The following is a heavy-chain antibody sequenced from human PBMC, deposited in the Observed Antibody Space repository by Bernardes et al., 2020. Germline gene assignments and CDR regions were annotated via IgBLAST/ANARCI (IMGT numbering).Heavy chain of an antibody. D-gene: IGHD3-22*01. J-gene: IGHJ4*02. CDR1: GFTFHEYA. CDR3: ARGDDTSDYYSTGYDY. Sequence: GRSLRLSCAASGFTFHEYAMHWVRQAPGQGLEWVSGITWNSNTIGYADSVKGRFAISRDNAKSSLYLQMNNLRADDTAFYYCARGDDTSDYYSTGYDYWGQGTLVTVSS. V-gene: IGHV3-9*01. CDR2: ITWNSNTI.